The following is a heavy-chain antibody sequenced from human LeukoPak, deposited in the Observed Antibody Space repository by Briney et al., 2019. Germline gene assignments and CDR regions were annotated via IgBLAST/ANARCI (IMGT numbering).Heavy chain of an antibody. J-gene: IGHJ3*02. D-gene: IGHD6-19*01. CDR2: ISYDGSNK. CDR1: GFTFSSYA. V-gene: IGHV3-30-3*01. Sequence: TGRSLRLSCAASGFTFSSYAMHWVRQAPGKGLEWVAVISYDGSNKYYADSVKGRFTISRDNSKNTLYLQMNSLRAEDTAVHYCARDGAVAGYDAFDIWGQGTMVTVSS. CDR3: ARDGAVAGYDAFDI.